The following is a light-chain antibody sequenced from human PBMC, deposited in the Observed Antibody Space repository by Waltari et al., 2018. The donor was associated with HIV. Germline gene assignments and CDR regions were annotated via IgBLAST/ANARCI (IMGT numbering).Light chain of an antibody. J-gene: IGLJ2*01. CDR3: GTWDNSLSASVL. Sequence: QSVLTQPPSVSAAPGQKVTISCSGSTSTIGKNYVSWYQQFPGSAPKLLIYDDNKRPSGIPDRFSGSKSGTSATLGITGLQTGDEADYYCGTWDNSLSASVLFGGGTTLTVL. V-gene: IGLV1-51*01. CDR1: TSTIGKNY. CDR2: DDN.